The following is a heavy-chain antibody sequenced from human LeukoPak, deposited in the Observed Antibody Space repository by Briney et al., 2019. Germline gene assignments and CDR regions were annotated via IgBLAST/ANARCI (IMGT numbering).Heavy chain of an antibody. CDR2: INSDGSST. V-gene: IGHV3-74*01. CDR1: GFTFSSYW. Sequence: GGSLRLSCAASGFTFSSYWMHWVRQAPGKGLVWVSRINSDGSSTSYADSVKGRFTISRDNAKNTLYLQMNSLRAEDTAVYYCARGSSGYDPFDYWGQGTPVTVSS. CDR3: ARGSSGYDPFDY. D-gene: IGHD5-12*01. J-gene: IGHJ4*02.